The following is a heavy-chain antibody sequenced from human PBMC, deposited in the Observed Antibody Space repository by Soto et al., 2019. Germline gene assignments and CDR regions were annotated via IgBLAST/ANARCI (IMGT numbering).Heavy chain of an antibody. V-gene: IGHV3-23*01. J-gene: IGHJ4*02. Sequence: EVQLLESGGGLVQPGGSLRLSCAASGFTFSSYAMSWVRQAPGKGLEWVSAISGSGGSTYYADSVKGRFTISRDNSKNTLYMQMNRLRAEYKAVYYCAKVVCHSRHYFDYWGQGTLVTVSS. D-gene: IGHD6-13*01. CDR3: AKVVCHSRHYFDY. CDR1: GFTFSSYA. CDR2: ISGSGGST.